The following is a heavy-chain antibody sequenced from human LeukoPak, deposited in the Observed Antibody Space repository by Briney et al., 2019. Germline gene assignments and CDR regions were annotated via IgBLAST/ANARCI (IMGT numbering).Heavy chain of an antibody. CDR1: GFTFSSYS. CDR2: ISSSSSYI. CDR3: ARAHGDQEYGMDV. J-gene: IGHJ6*02. V-gene: IGHV3-21*01. Sequence: PGGSLRLSCAASGFTFSSYSMNWVRRAPGKGLEWVSSISSSSSYIYYADSVKGRFTISRDNAKHSLYLQMNSLRAEDTAVYYCARAHGDQEYGMDVWGQGTTVTVSS. D-gene: IGHD2-21*01.